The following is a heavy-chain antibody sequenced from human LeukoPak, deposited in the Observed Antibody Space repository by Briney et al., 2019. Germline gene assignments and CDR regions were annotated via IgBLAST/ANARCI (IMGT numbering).Heavy chain of an antibody. V-gene: IGHV3-21*04. Sequence: GGSLRLSCAASEFSFSDYSMNWVRQAPGQGLEWVSSISSSSTWIFYADSVMGRFTISRDNAKNSLFLQMNSLRAEDTAVYYCAKDPDCTSGVCYTFFDYWGQGTLVTVSS. CDR2: ISSSSTWI. J-gene: IGHJ4*02. CDR3: AKDPDCTSGVCYTFFDY. D-gene: IGHD2-8*01. CDR1: EFSFSDYS.